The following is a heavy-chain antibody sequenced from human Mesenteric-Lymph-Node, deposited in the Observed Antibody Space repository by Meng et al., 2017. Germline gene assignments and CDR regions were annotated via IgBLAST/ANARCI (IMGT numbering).Heavy chain of an antibody. CDR1: GGTFSSYT. CDR2: IIPILGIA. D-gene: IGHD3-22*01. CDR3: AKEMRGYDSSGYFC. Sequence: LVKVSCKASGGTFSSYTISWVRQAPGQGLEWMGRIIPILGIANYAQKFQGRVTITADKSTSTAYMELSSLRSEDTAVYYCAKEMRGYDSSGYFCWGQGTLVTVSS. V-gene: IGHV1-69*02. J-gene: IGHJ4*02.